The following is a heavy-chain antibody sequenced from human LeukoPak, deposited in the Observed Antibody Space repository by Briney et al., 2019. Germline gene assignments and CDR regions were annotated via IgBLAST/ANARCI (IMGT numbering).Heavy chain of an antibody. CDR3: AGTYYYDSSGFSTYDY. D-gene: IGHD3-22*01. J-gene: IGHJ4*02. CDR2: IYHSGST. V-gene: IGHV4-39*07. Sequence: KTSETLSLTCTVSGGSISSSSYYWGWIRQPPGKGLEWIGSIYHSGSTYYNPSLKSRVTISVDTSKNQFSLKLSSVTAADTAVYYCAGTYYYDSSGFSTYDYWGQGTLVTVSS. CDR1: GGSISSSSYY.